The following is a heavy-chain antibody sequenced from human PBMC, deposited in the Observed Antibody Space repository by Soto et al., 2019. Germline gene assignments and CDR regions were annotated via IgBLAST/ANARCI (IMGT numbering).Heavy chain of an antibody. CDR3: ARGGGDYGGYYFDS. V-gene: IGHV4-34*01. Sequence: QVQLQQWGAGLLKPSETLSLTCAVYSGSFSGYYWSWIRQPPGKGLEWIGEINHSGSTNYNPSLKSRVTISVDTSKNQFSLKLSSVTAADTAVYYCARGGGDYGGYYFDSWGQGTLVTVSS. D-gene: IGHD4-17*01. CDR2: INHSGST. J-gene: IGHJ4*02. CDR1: SGSFSGYY.